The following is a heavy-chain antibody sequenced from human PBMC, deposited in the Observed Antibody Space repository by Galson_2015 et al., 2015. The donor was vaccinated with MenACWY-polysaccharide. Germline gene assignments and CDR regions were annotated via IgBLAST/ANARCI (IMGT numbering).Heavy chain of an antibody. J-gene: IGHJ4*02. D-gene: IGHD6-25*01. CDR1: GFTFNSYT. V-gene: IGHV3-23*01. CDR3: ANPGLSTGRSSDVDF. CDR2: IRGSGAST. Sequence: SLRLSCAASGFTFNSYTMSWVRQAPGKGLEWVSGIRGSGASTYYADSVKGRFTISRDNSRNTLYLQMNSLRAEDTAIYYCANPGLSTGRSSDVDFWGQGTLVTVSS.